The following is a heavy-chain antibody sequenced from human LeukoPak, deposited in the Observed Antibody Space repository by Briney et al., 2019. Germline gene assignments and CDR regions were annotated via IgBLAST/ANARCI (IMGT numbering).Heavy chain of an antibody. J-gene: IGHJ6*03. CDR2: MNPNSGNT. CDR1: GYTFTSYD. Sequence: GASVKVSCKASGYTFTSYDINWVRQATGQGLEWMGWMNPNSGNTGYAQKFQGRVTITRNTSISTAYMELSSLRSEDTAVYYCARGRGSSLYYYYMDVWGKGTTVTVSS. D-gene: IGHD6-6*01. CDR3: ARGRGSSLYYYYMDV. V-gene: IGHV1-8*03.